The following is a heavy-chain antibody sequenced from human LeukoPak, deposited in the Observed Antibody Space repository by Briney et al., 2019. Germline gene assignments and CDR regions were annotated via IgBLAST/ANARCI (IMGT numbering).Heavy chain of an antibody. J-gene: IGHJ5*02. CDR2: IYYSGST. CDR3: AREKCSRTSCSLSGWFDP. D-gene: IGHD2-2*01. Sequence: PSQTLSLTCTVSGGSISSGDYYWRSIRQPPGKGLEWIGYIYYSGSTYYNPSLKSRVTISVDTSKNQFSLKLSSVTAEDTAVYYCAREKCSRTSCSLSGWFDPWGQGTLVSVSS. CDR1: GGSISSGDYY. V-gene: IGHV4-30-4*01.